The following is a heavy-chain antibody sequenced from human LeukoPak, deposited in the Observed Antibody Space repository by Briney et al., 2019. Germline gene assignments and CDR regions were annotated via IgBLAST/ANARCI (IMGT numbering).Heavy chain of an antibody. CDR2: IRYDGSNK. D-gene: IGHD3-22*01. CDR1: GFTFSTYA. CDR3: AKDGYYYDSSGYSHLDY. Sequence: GGSLRLSCAASGFTFSTYAMHWVRQAPGKGLEWVAFIRYDGSNKYYADSVKGRFTISRDNSKNTLYLQMNSLRAEDTAVYYCAKDGYYYDSSGYSHLDYWGQGTLVTVSS. J-gene: IGHJ4*02. V-gene: IGHV3-30*02.